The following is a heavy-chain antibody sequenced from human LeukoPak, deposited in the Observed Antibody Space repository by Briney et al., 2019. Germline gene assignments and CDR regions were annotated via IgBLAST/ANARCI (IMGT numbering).Heavy chain of an antibody. CDR2: LLYDGHTK. CDR1: GFSLSNYG. V-gene: IGHV3-33*01. J-gene: IGHJ6*03. Sequence: PGGSLRLSCAASGFSLSNYGMHWVRQAPGKGLEWVAALLYDGHTKHYADSVKGRFTISRDISKNTFYLQMNSLTAEDTAVYYCARDHRPEIQYYYMDVWGKGTTVAVSS. CDR3: ARDHRPEIQYYYMDV. D-gene: IGHD1-14*01.